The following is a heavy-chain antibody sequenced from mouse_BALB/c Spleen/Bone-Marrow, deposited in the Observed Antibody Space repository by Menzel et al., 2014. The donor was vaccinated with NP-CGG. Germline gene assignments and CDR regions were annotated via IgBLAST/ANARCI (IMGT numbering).Heavy chain of an antibody. CDR1: GFTFSSFG. J-gene: IGHJ3*01. CDR2: ISSGSNTI. D-gene: IGHD2-4*01. V-gene: IGHV5-17*02. Sequence: EVQVVESGGGLVQPGGSRKLSCAASGFTFSSFGMHWIRQAPEKGLEWVAYISSGSNTIYYEDTVKGRFTISRDSPKNTLFLQMTSLRSEDTAMYYCARRGTMITAGPFAYWGQGTLVTVSA. CDR3: ARRGTMITAGPFAY.